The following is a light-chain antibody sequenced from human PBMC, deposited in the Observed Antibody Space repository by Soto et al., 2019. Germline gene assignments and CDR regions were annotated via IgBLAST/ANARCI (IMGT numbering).Light chain of an antibody. J-gene: IGKJ1*01. CDR3: QQSYRTPRT. V-gene: IGKV1-39*01. CDR1: QSIDSY. Sequence: IQMTQSPSSLSASVGDRVTITCRASQSIDSYLNWYQQKPGQAPKLLIFGVTSLQSGVPSRFSCSGFGTDFSLTLSSLQPDDIASYYCQQSYRTPRTFGQGTKVEIK. CDR2: GVT.